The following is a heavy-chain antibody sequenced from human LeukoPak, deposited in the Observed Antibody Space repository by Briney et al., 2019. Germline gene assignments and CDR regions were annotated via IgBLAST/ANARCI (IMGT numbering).Heavy chain of an antibody. V-gene: IGHV3-11*04. D-gene: IGHD3-10*02. J-gene: IGHJ6*04. CDR3: AELGITMIGGV. Sequence: PGGSLGLSCAASGFTVSSNYMSWVRQAPGKGLEWVSYISSSGSTIYYADSVKGRFTISRDNAKNSLYLQMNSLRAEDTAVYYCAELGITMIGGVWGKGTTVTISS. CDR1: GFTVSSNY. CDR2: ISSSGSTI.